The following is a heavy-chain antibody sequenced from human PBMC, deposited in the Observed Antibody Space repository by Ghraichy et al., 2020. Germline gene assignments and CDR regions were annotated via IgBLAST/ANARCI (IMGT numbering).Heavy chain of an antibody. V-gene: IGHV1-18*01. Sequence: ALVKVSCKASGYTFTSYGISWVRQAPGQGLEWMGWISAYNGNTNYAQKLQGRVTMTTDTSTSTAYMELRSLRSDDTAVYYCARDTPYYYDSSGYSNWFDPWGQGTLVTVSS. D-gene: IGHD3-22*01. CDR2: ISAYNGNT. J-gene: IGHJ5*02. CDR3: ARDTPYYYDSSGYSNWFDP. CDR1: GYTFTSYG.